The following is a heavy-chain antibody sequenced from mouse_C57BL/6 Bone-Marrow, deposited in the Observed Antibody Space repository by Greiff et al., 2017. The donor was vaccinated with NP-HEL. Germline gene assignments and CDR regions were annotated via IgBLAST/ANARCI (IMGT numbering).Heavy chain of an antibody. J-gene: IGHJ4*01. Sequence: VQLQQSGTVLARPGASVKMSCKTSGYTFTSYWMHWVKQRPGQGLEWIGAIYPGNSDTSYNQKFKGKAKLTAVTSASTAYMELSSLTNEDSAVYYCTSDYDGGGYYAMDYWGQGTSVTVSS. D-gene: IGHD2-4*01. CDR2: IYPGNSDT. V-gene: IGHV1-5*01. CDR1: GYTFTSYW. CDR3: TSDYDGGGYYAMDY.